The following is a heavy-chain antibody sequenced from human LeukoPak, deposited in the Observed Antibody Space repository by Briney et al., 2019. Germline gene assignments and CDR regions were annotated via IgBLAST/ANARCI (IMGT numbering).Heavy chain of an antibody. V-gene: IGHV3-23*01. J-gene: IGHJ3*02. CDR3: ARDPNGDYVGAFEM. CDR2: IRSGGGGT. Sequence: GGSLRLSCAASGFTFSNYAMIWVRQAPGRGLEWVSAIRSGGGGTLYADSVKGRFAISRENSKNTLFLQMNNMRAEDTAVYYCARDPNGDYVGAFEMWGPGTKVTVS. CDR1: GFTFSNYA. D-gene: IGHD4-17*01.